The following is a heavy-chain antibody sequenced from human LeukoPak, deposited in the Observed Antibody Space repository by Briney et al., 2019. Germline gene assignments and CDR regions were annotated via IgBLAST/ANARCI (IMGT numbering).Heavy chain of an antibody. V-gene: IGHV4-59*12. D-gene: IGHD4-17*01. CDR1: GGSISSYY. J-gene: IGHJ1*01. CDR3: ARPEADYGVTFRYFQH. Sequence: SETLSLTCTVSGGSISSYYWSWIRQPPGKGLEWIGYIYYSGSTNYNPSLKSRVTISVDTSKNQFSLKLSSVTAADTAVYYCARPEADYGVTFRYFQHWGQGTLVTVSS. CDR2: IYYSGST.